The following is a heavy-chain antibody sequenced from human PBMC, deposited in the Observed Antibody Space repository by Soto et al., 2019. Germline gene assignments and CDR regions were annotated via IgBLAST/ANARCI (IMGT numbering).Heavy chain of an antibody. V-gene: IGHV1-69*12. Sequence: QVQLVQSGAEVKKPGSSVTVSCKASGGTFSSYTISWVRQAPGQGLEWMGGIIPIFGTANYAQKFQGRVTIXVDXSXTTAYMELSSLRSEDPAVYYCARGNHRWLQLWYFDLWGRGTLVTVSS. CDR2: IIPIFGTA. CDR1: GGTFSSYT. CDR3: ARGNHRWLQLWYFDL. D-gene: IGHD5-12*01. J-gene: IGHJ2*01.